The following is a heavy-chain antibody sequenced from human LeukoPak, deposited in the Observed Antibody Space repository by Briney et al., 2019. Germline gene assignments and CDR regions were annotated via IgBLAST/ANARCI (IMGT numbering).Heavy chain of an antibody. J-gene: IGHJ6*03. Sequence: SVKVSCKASGYTFTDYYMHWVRQAPGQGLEWMGGIIPIFGTANYAQKFQGRVTITADKSTSTAYMELSSLRSEDTAVYYCARDPYCYYYMDVWGKGTTVTVSS. CDR1: GYTFTDYY. CDR3: ARDPYCYYYMDV. V-gene: IGHV1-69*06. CDR2: IIPIFGTA.